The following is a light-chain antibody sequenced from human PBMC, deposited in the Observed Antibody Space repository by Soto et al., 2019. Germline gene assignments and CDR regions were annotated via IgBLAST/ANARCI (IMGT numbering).Light chain of an antibody. V-gene: IGLV2-14*01. CDR3: SSYTSSSTYV. J-gene: IGLJ1*01. CDR1: SSDVGGYNY. Sequence: QSALTQPASVSGSPGQSITIACTGTSSDVGGYNYVSWYQQYPGKAPRLVISDVSNRPSGGSNRFSGSKSGNSASLTISGLQAEDEADYYCSSYTSSSTYVFGTGTKVT. CDR2: DVS.